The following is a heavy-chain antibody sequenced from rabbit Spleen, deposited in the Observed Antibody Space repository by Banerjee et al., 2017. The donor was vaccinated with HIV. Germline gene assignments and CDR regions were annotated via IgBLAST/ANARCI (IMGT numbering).Heavy chain of an antibody. CDR2: IYNGNGKT. CDR1: GFTLSSYW. CDR3: ARNYDVWNYDLDL. V-gene: IGHV1S45*01. J-gene: IGHJ6*01. D-gene: IGHD2-1*01. Sequence: EESGGDLVKPGGTLTLTCTASGFTLSSYWICWVRQDPGKGLEWIACIYNGNGKTNYASWAKGRFTISKTSSTTVDLQVTGLTAADTGTYFCARNYDVWNYDLDLWGQGTLVTVS.